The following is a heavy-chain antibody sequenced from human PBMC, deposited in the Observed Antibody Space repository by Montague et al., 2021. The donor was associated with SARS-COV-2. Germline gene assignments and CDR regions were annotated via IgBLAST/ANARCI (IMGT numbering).Heavy chain of an antibody. CDR1: GDSVSSNNAA. D-gene: IGHD1-26*01. CDR2: TCYRSEWYF. J-gene: IGHJ3*02. Sequence: CAISGDSVSSNNAAWNWIRQSPSRGLEWLGRTCYRSEWYFDYVISLRGRITLNPDTSKNQFSLQLDSVTLDDTAVYYCARYSYSGTYFGLNDAFDIWGQGTLVTVSS. V-gene: IGHV6-1*01. CDR3: ARYSYSGTYFGLNDAFDI.